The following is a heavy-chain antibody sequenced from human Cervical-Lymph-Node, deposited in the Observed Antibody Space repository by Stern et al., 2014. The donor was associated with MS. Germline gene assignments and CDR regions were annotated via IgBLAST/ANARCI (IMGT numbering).Heavy chain of an antibody. CDR2: INPGDSDP. CDR3: ARRHCSSRRCGWFDP. J-gene: IGHJ5*02. D-gene: IGHD2-2*01. Sequence: EVQLVESGAEVKKPGESLKISCKGSGYSFTSYWIGWVRQMPGKGLEWRGIINPGDSDPRYSPSFQGQVTISADKSISTAYLQWSSLKASDTAMYYCARRHCSSRRCGWFDPWGQGTLVTVSS. V-gene: IGHV5-51*01. CDR1: GYSFTSYW.